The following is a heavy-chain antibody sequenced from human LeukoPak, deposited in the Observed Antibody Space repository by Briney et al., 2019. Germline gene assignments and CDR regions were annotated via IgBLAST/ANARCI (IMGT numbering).Heavy chain of an antibody. CDR1: GFTFSTYY. D-gene: IGHD2-8*01. CDR3: ARERYCTTSACYVGVPFDY. CDR2: VKQDGSEN. V-gene: IGHV3-7*01. Sequence: PGGSLRLSCAASGFTFSTYYMTWVRQAPGKGLEWVAGVKQDGSENYYVDSVKGRFTISRGNSQNSLYLQMNRLRAEDTAVYFCARERYCTTSACYVGVPFDYWGQGTLVTVSS. J-gene: IGHJ4*02.